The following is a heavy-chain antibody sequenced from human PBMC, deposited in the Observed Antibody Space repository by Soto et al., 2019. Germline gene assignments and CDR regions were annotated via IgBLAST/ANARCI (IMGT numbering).Heavy chain of an antibody. V-gene: IGHV4-59*01. CDR3: ARDNGYSYGYTLDH. CDR2: IYYSGST. D-gene: IGHD5-18*01. CDR1: GGSISSYY. J-gene: IGHJ4*02. Sequence: QVQLQESGPGLVKPSETLSLTCTVSGGSISSYYWSWIRQPPGKGLEWIGYIYYSGSTNYNPCLMSRVTISVNTSKKQFSLKLSSVTAADTAVYYCARDNGYSYGYTLDHWGQGTLVTVSS.